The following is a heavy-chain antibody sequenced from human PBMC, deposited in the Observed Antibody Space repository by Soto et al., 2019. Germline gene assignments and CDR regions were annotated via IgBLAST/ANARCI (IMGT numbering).Heavy chain of an antibody. CDR1: GYRFTSYW. V-gene: IGHV5-51*01. CDR3: ARKDKSGYFNWFDP. CDR2: IFPSDSDT. J-gene: IGHJ5*02. Sequence: PGESLKISCRTSGYRFTSYWIAWVRQMPGKGLEWMGIIFPSDSDTRYSPSFQGQVTISADRSTSTVFLQWASLRASDTAVYFCARKDKSGYFNWFDPWGQGTLVTVSS. D-gene: IGHD3-22*01.